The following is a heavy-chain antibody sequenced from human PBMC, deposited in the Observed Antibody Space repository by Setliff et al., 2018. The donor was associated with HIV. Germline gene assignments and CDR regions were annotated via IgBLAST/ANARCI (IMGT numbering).Heavy chain of an antibody. CDR1: GYTFTSYA. V-gene: IGHV1-3*01. J-gene: IGHJ4*02. D-gene: IGHD3-3*01. CDR3: ARAEFLEWPFDY. Sequence: VSCKASGYTFTSYAMHWVRQAPGQRLEWMGWINAGNGNTKYSQKFQGRVTITRDTSASTAYMELSSLRSEDTAVYYCARAEFLEWPFDYWGQGTLVTVSS. CDR2: INAGNGNT.